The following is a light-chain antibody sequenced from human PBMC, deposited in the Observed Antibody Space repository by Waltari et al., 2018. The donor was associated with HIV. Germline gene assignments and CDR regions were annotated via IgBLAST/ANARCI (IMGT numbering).Light chain of an antibody. CDR1: RSNISSNT. J-gene: IGLJ3*02. CDR2: SNN. Sequence: QSVLTQPPSASGTPRQRVTISCSGSRSNISSNTVTWYQQLPGTAPKLLIYSNNQRPSGVPDRFSGSKSGTSASLAISGLQSEDEADYYCAAWDDNLNGWVFGGGTKLTVL. V-gene: IGLV1-44*01. CDR3: AAWDDNLNGWV.